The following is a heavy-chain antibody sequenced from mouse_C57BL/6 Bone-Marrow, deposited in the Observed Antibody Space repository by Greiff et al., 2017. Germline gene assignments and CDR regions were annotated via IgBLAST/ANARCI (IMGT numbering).Heavy chain of an antibody. CDR2: ILPGSGST. CDR3: AREKRDYDLGAWFAY. V-gene: IGHV1-9*01. J-gene: IGHJ3*01. CDR1: GYTFTGYW. D-gene: IGHD2-4*01. Sequence: QVQLQQSGAELMKPGASVKLSCKATGYTFTGYWLEWVKQRPGHGLEWIGEILPGSGSTNYNGKFKGKATFTADTSSNTAYMQLSSLTTEDSAIYYCAREKRDYDLGAWFAYWGQGTLVTVSA.